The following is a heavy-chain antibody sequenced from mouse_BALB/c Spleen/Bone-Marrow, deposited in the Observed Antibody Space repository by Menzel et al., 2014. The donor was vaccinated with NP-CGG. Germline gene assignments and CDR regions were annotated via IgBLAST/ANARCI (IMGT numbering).Heavy chain of an antibody. CDR1: GFAFXSYD. V-gene: IGHV5-12-1*01. Sequence: DVMLVESGGGLVKPGGSLKLTCAASGFAFXSYDMSWVRQTPEKRLEWVAYISSGGGSTYYPDTVKGRFTISRDNAKNTLYLQMSSLKSEDTAMYYCARPRDYYGSSFAYWGQGTLVTVSA. CDR2: ISSGGGST. CDR3: ARPRDYYGSSFAY. J-gene: IGHJ3*01. D-gene: IGHD1-1*01.